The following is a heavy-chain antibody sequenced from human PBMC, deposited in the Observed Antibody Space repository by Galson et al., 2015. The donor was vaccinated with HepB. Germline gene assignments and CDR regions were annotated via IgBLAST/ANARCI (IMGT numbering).Heavy chain of an antibody. CDR1: GFTFSSYA. J-gene: IGHJ4*02. Sequence: SLRLSCAASGFTFSSYAMHWVRQAPGKGLEWVAVISYDGSNKYYADSVKGRFTISRDNSKNTLYLQMNSLRAEDTAVYYCARDQCIVGVGYYFDYWGQGTLVTVSS. V-gene: IGHV3-30*04. D-gene: IGHD1-26*01. CDR2: ISYDGSNK. CDR3: ARDQCIVGVGYYFDY.